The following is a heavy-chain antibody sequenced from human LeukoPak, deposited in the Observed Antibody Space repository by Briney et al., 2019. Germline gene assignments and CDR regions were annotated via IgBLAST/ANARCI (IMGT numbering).Heavy chain of an antibody. J-gene: IGHJ5*02. CDR1: GYTFTGYY. V-gene: IGHV1-2*02. D-gene: IGHD4-17*01. CDR3: ARALNDDYGDYGANWFDP. CDR2: INPNSGGT. Sequence: ASVKVSCKASGYTFTGYYMHWVRQAPGQGLEWMGWINPNSGGTNYAQKFQGRVTMTRDTSTSTVYMELSSLRSEDTAVYYCARALNDDYGDYGANWFDPWGQGTLVTVSS.